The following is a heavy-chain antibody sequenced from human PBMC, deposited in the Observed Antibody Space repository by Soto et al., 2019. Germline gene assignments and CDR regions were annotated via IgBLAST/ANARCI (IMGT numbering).Heavy chain of an antibody. Sequence: ASVKVSCKASGYTFTSYGSSWVRQAHGQGLEWMGWISAYNGNTNYAQKLQGRVTMTTDTSTSTAYMELRSLRSDDTAVYYCARAHLTFYDFWSGYYNNWFDPWGQGTLVTVSS. CDR2: ISAYNGNT. CDR3: ARAHLTFYDFWSGYYNNWFDP. CDR1: GYTFTSYG. J-gene: IGHJ5*02. V-gene: IGHV1-18*01. D-gene: IGHD3-3*01.